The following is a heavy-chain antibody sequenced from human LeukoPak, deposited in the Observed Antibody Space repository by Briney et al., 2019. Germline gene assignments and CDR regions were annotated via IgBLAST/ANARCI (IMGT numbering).Heavy chain of an antibody. CDR2: IGGSGGST. V-gene: IGHV3-23*01. CDR3: AREPRWQRWLQFFDY. CDR1: GFTFSSYA. Sequence: GGSLRLSCAASGFTFSSYAMSWVRQAPGKGLEWVSAIGGSGGSTYYADSVKGRFTISRDNSKNTLYLQMNSLRAEDTAVYYCAREPRWQRWLQFFDYWGQGTLVTVSS. J-gene: IGHJ4*02. D-gene: IGHD5-24*01.